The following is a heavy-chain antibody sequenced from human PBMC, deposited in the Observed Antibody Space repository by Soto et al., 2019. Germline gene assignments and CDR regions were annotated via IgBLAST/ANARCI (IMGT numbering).Heavy chain of an antibody. CDR1: GFSFSTSGAG. D-gene: IGHD1-1*01. CDR2: IFWNDDK. J-gene: IGHJ3*02. V-gene: IGHV2-5*01. CDR3: AHRRGASTTGGAFDI. Sequence: QITVKESGPTLVTPTQTLTLTCTFSGFSFSTSGAGVGWIRQPPGKALEWLALIFWNDDKPYTPSFNNRLTITKDNSKNQVVLTMSNLDPVDTATYFCAHRRGASTTGGAFDIWGLGTKVTVSS.